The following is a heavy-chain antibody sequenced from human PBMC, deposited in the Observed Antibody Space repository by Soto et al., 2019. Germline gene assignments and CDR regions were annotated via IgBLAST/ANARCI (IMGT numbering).Heavy chain of an antibody. D-gene: IGHD2-15*01. CDR3: AKDNGVVVAAQSGY. J-gene: IGHJ4*02. Sequence: EVQLLESGGGLVQPGGSLRLSCAASGFTFSSYAMSWVRQAPGKGLEWVSAISGSGGSTYYADSVKGRFTISRDNSKNTLYLPMNSLRAEDTAVYYCAKDNGVVVAAQSGYWGQGTLVTVSS. CDR1: GFTFSSYA. V-gene: IGHV3-23*01. CDR2: ISGSGGST.